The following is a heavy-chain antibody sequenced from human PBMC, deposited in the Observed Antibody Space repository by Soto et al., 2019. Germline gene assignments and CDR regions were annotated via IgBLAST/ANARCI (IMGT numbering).Heavy chain of an antibody. J-gene: IGHJ3*02. D-gene: IGHD3-10*01. V-gene: IGHV1-18*01. CDR1: GYTFTRYG. CDR2: ISAYNGNT. Sequence: ASVKVSCKASGYTFTRYGISWVRQAPGQGLEWMGWISAYNGNTNYAQKLQGRVTMTTDTSTSTAYMELRSLRSDDTAVYYCARVKQDVLLWFGDPEGAFDIRGQGTMVTVSS. CDR3: ARVKQDVLLWFGDPEGAFDI.